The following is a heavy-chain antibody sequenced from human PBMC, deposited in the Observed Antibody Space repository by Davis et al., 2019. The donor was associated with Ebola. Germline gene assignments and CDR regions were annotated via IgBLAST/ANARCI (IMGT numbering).Heavy chain of an antibody. Sequence: GESLKISCAASGFTFADYTMKWFRQAPGKGLEWVAFISSSGRGDIFYTDSVKGRFTISRDNAENSLYLQMNSLRDEDTAVYYCARDRFPMDSSSWYWFDPWGQGTLVTVSS. D-gene: IGHD6-13*01. V-gene: IGHV3-48*02. CDR1: GFTFADYT. CDR3: ARDRFPMDSSSWYWFDP. CDR2: ISSSGRGDI. J-gene: IGHJ5*02.